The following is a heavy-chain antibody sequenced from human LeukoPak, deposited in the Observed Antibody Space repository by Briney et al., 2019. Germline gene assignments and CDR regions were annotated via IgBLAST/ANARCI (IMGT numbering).Heavy chain of an antibody. CDR3: AIDEPNYAPYDFDC. D-gene: IGHD4/OR15-4a*01. CDR1: RFTFSNAW. CDR2: IKSKADGETT. Sequence: GGSLRLSCAASRFTFSNAWMNWVRQAPGKGLEWVGRIKSKADGETTDYAAPVKGRFTISRDDSNNMVYLQMNSLKIEDTAVYYCAIDEPNYAPYDFDCWGQGTLVTVSA. J-gene: IGHJ4*02. V-gene: IGHV3-15*01.